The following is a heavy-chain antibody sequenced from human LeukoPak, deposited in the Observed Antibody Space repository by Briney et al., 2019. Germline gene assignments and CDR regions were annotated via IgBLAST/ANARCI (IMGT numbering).Heavy chain of an antibody. J-gene: IGHJ3*02. CDR1: GFTFSSYA. CDR2: ISGNSGRT. V-gene: IGHV3-23*01. D-gene: IGHD3-10*01. CDR3: ASGSTRWAFDI. Sequence: GGSLRLSCAASGFTFSSYAMSWVRQAPGKGLEWVSSISGNSGRTYYADSVKGRFSISRDNSNNTLYLQMNSLRAEDAAVYYCASGSTRWAFDIWGQGTMVTVSS.